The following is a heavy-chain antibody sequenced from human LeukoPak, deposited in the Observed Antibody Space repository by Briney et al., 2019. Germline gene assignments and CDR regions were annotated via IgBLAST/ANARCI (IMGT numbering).Heavy chain of an antibody. CDR2: IYTSGST. V-gene: IGHV4-4*07. J-gene: IGHJ4*02. CDR3: AREPPLAVAGPDD. Sequence: PSETLSLTCTVSGGSISSYYWSWIRQPAGKGLEWIGRIYTSGSTNYNPSLKRRVTISVDKSKNQFSLKLSSVTAADTAVYYCAREPPLAVAGPDDWSQGTLVTVSS. D-gene: IGHD6-19*01. CDR1: GGSISSYY.